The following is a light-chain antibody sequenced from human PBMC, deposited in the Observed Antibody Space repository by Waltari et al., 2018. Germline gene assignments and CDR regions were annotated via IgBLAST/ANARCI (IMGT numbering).Light chain of an antibody. CDR1: QSVSSSY. J-gene: IGKJ4*01. CDR2: GAS. CDR3: QQYGSF. V-gene: IGKV3-20*01. Sequence: EIVLTQSPGTLSLSPGEIATLSCRASQSVSSSYLAWYQQKPGQAPRLLIYGASSRATGIPDRFSGSGSGTDFTLTISRLEPEDFAVYYCQQYGSFFGGGTKVEIK.